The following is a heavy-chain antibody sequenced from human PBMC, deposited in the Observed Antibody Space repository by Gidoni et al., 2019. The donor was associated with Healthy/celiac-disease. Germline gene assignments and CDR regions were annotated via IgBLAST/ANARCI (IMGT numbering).Heavy chain of an antibody. CDR1: GFTFSSYS. V-gene: IGHV3-21*01. CDR2: ISSSSSYI. D-gene: IGHD1-26*01. CDR3: AREIVGATFDY. J-gene: IGHJ4*02. Sequence: EVQLVESGGGLVKPGGTLRLSCAASGFTFSSYSMNWVRQAPGKGLEWVSSISSSSSYIYYADSVKGRFTISRDNAKNSLYLQMNSLRAEDTAVYYCAREIVGATFDYWGQGTLVTVSS.